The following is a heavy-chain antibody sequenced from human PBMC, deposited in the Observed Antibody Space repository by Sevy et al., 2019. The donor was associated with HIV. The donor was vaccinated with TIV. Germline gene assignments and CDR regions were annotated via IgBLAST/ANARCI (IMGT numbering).Heavy chain of an antibody. CDR1: GFTLSHYW. J-gene: IGHJ6*02. D-gene: IGHD1-26*01. CDR3: ARDCNSATCLWGLDV. Sequence: GGSLRLSCTASGFTLSHYWMTWVRQAPGKGPEWVANIKGDGSEKYYVDSVRGRFTISRHNAKNSLYLQMNSLRGEDTALYYCARDCNSATCLWGLDVWGQGTTVSVSS. CDR2: IKGDGSEK. V-gene: IGHV3-7*03.